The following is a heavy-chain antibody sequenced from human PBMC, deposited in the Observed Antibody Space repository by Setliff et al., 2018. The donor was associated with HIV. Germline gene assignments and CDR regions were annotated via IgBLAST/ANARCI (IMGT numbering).Heavy chain of an antibody. D-gene: IGHD1-26*01. J-gene: IGHJ4*02. CDR1: GISINVYY. Sequence: SETLSLTCIVSGISINVYYWSWIRQSPRTRLEWIGYVYSIGNTNYHPSLKSRVTISVDTSKNQSTLQLNSVTAADTAVYFCARTRSPYFFDFWGQGAKVTVSS. CDR2: VYSIGNT. V-gene: IGHV4-4*08. CDR3: ARTRSPYFFDF.